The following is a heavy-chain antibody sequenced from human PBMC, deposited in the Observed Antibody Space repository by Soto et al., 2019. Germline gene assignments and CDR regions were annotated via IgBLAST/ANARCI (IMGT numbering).Heavy chain of an antibody. D-gene: IGHD6-13*01. J-gene: IGHJ4*01. CDR1: GFTFNNYG. CDR2: IWHDGSNK. V-gene: IGHV3-33*01. CDR3: AREAGYHGTIGQQLPDC. Sequence: QVQLVESGGGIVQPGGSLGLSCAASGFTFNNYGMHWVRQAPGKGLEWVAGIWHDGSNKYYTDSVKGRFTISRDNSKNMLKLHMNSLRAEDTAVYHCAREAGYHGTIGQQLPDCWGQGNYGHRLL.